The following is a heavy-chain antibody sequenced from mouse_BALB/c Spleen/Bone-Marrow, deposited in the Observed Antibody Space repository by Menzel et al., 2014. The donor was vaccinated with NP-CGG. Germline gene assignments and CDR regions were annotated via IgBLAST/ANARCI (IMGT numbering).Heavy chain of an antibody. CDR1: GFTFSDYY. CDR2: ITKGGGST. CDR3: ARQLAYAMDY. Sequence: EVKLQESGGGLVQPGGSLKLSCATSGFTFSDYYMYWVRQTPEKRLEWVAYITKGGGSTYYPDIVKGRFTISRDNAKNTLYLQMSRLKSEDTAMYYCARQLAYAMDYRGQGTSVTVSS. V-gene: IGHV5-12*02. J-gene: IGHJ4*01. D-gene: IGHD4-1*01.